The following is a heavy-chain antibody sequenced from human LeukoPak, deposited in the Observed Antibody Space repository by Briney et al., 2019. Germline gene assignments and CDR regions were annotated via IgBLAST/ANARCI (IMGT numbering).Heavy chain of an antibody. CDR2: IYYSGTT. V-gene: IGHV4-39*07. CDR1: GGSISSSSYY. D-gene: IGHD6-13*01. CDR3: ARDYGAAAVSRWFDP. J-gene: IGHJ5*02. Sequence: SETLSLTCTVSGGSISSSSYYWGWIRQPPGKGLDWTGSIYYSGTTYYNPSLKSRVTTSVDTSKNQISLKLSSMTAADTAVYYCARDYGAAAVSRWFDPWGQGTLVTVSS.